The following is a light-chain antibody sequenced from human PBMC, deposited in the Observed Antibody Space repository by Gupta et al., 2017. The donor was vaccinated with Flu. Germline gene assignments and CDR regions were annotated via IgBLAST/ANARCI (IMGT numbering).Light chain of an antibody. CDR3: QQYSNWPPLT. Sequence: AILSLSPGERATLSCRASQSVSKSLAWYQQKPGRAPRLLIYGASTRATGIPARFSGSGYGTEFILTISSRQSEDVGVYYCQQYSNWPPLTFGGGTKVEIK. CDR1: QSVSKS. V-gene: IGKV3-15*01. CDR2: GAS. J-gene: IGKJ4*01.